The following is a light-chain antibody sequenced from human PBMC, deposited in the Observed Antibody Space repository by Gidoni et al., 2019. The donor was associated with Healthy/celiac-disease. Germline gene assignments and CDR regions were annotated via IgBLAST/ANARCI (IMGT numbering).Light chain of an antibody. CDR1: SSDVGGYNY. CDR3: CSYAGSYTFV. Sequence: QSALTQPRSGSGSPGQSVTISCTGTSSDVGGYNYVSWYHQHPGKAPKLMIYDVSKRPSGVPDRFSGSKSGNTASLTISGLQAEDEADYYCCSYAGSYTFVFGGGTKLTVL. CDR2: DVS. J-gene: IGLJ2*01. V-gene: IGLV2-11*01.